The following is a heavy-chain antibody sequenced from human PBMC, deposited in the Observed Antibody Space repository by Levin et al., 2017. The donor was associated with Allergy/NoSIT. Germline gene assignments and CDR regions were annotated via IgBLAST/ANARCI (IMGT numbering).Heavy chain of an antibody. CDR1: GGSISGYY. Sequence: TSETLSLTCTVSGGSISGYYWTWIRQPLGKGLEWIGYVYYTGSTNYTPSLKSRVTISLDTSKNQFSLNLSSVTTADTAIYYCARSTWGYAFDIWDQGTMVTVSS. D-gene: IGHD5/OR15-5a*01. CDR3: ARSTWGYAFDI. V-gene: IGHV4-59*01. CDR2: VYYTGST. J-gene: IGHJ3*02.